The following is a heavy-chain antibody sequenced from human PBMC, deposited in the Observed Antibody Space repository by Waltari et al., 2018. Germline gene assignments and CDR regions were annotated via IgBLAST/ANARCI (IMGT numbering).Heavy chain of an antibody. J-gene: IGHJ4*02. V-gene: IGHV4-61*02. CDR2: MSASGST. CDR1: GGSVNRGIYY. Sequence: QVQLQESGPGLVKASQTLSLTCTVSGGSVNRGIYYWSWIRQPAGKGLEWIGRMSASGSTNYNAALKSRVTISVDTSKNQFSLSLTSVTTADTAVYYCARDYPAAHVFDYWGQGTVVAVSS. D-gene: IGHD2-15*01. CDR3: ARDYPAAHVFDY.